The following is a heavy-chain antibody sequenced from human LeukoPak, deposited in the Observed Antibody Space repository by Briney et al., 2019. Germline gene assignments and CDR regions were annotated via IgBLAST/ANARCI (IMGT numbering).Heavy chain of an antibody. CDR2: ISGSGGST. Sequence: GGSLRLSCAASGFTFSSYAMSWVRQAPGKGLEWVSAISGSGGSTYYADSVKARFTISRDNSKNTLYLQMNSLRAEDTAVYYCAKEAPDDDGDYGDWFDPWGQGTLVTVSS. CDR1: GFTFSSYA. D-gene: IGHD4-17*01. J-gene: IGHJ5*02. CDR3: AKEAPDDDGDYGDWFDP. V-gene: IGHV3-23*01.